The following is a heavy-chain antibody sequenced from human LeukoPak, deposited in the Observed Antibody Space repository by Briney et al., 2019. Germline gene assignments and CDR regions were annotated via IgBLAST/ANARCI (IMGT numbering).Heavy chain of an antibody. V-gene: IGHV1-8*01. J-gene: IGHJ3*02. CDR1: GYTFTSYD. D-gene: IGHD5-12*01. CDR2: MNPNSGNT. CDR3: ARAYRGYDDAFDI. Sequence: ASVKVSCKASGYTFTSYDINWVRQATGQGLEWMGWMNPNSGNTGYAQKFQGRVTMTRNTSISTAYMEMSSLRSEDTAVYYCARAYRGYDDAFDIWGQGTMVTVSS.